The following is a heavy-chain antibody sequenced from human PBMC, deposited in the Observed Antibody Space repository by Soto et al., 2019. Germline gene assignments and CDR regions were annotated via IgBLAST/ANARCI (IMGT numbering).Heavy chain of an antibody. CDR1: GIIFSNYA. Sequence: XGSLRLSCSASGIIFSNYAMNWVRQAPGKGLEWVSYISIGSSTKYYADSVKGRFTISRDDAKNSLFLQMNSLRDEDTAVYYCAMVPPAYWGQGILVTVSS. CDR2: ISIGSSTK. V-gene: IGHV3-48*02. CDR3: AMVPPAY. J-gene: IGHJ4*02.